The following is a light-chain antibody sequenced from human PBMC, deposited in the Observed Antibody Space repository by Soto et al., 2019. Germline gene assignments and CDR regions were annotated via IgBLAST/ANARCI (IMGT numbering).Light chain of an antibody. CDR2: EVS. CDR1: ISDFGGYNY. Sequence: QSALTQPASVSGSPGQSITISCTGTISDFGGYNYVSWYQHHPGKAPKLMIYEVSNRPSGVSNRLSGSKSGNTASLTISGLQAEDEADYYCSSYTSSNSYVFGTGTKLTVL. J-gene: IGLJ1*01. V-gene: IGLV2-14*01. CDR3: SSYTSSNSYV.